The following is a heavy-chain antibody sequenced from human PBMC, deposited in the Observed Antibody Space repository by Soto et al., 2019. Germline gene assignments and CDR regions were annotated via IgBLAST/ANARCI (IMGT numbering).Heavy chain of an antibody. CDR2: IYYSGST. D-gene: IGHD3-10*01. CDR3: ARREGILWFGELFGDAFDI. Sequence: IRQPPGKGLEWIGSIYYSGSTYYNPSLKSRVTISVDTSKNQFSLKLSSVTAADTAVYYCARREGILWFGELFGDAFDIWGQGTMVTVSS. V-gene: IGHV4-39*01. J-gene: IGHJ3*02.